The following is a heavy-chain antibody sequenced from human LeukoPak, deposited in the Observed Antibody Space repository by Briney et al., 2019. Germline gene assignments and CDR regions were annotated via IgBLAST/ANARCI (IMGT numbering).Heavy chain of an antibody. CDR3: ARGGPAAGRFDY. D-gene: IGHD6-13*01. V-gene: IGHV3-21*01. J-gene: IGHJ4*02. CDR1: GFTFSSYS. Sequence: PGGSLRLSCAASGFTFSSYSMNWVRQAPGKGLEWVSSISSSSSYIYYADSVKGRFIISRDNSKNTLYLQMNSLRAEDTAVYYCARGGPAAGRFDYWGQGTLVTVSS. CDR2: ISSSSSYI.